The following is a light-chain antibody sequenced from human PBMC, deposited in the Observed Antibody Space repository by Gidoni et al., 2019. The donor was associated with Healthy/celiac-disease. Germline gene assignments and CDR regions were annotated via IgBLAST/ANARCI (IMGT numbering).Light chain of an antibody. CDR3: QQYGSSAWT. J-gene: IGKJ1*01. CDR2: GAS. CDR1: QSVSSSY. Sequence: EIVFTQSPGTLSLSPGERATLSCRASQSVSSSYVAWYQQKPGQAPRLLIYGASRRATGIPERFSGSGSGTDFTLTISRLEPEDFAVYYCQQYGSSAWTFXQXTKVEIK. V-gene: IGKV3-20*01.